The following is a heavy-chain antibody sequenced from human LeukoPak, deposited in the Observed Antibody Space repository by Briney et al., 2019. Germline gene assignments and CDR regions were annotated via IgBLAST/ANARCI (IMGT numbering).Heavy chain of an antibody. V-gene: IGHV1-2*02. Sequence: ASVKVSCKASGYTFTGFYMHWVRQAPGQGLEWMGWIDPNIGTTKYSQKFQGRVTMTRDTSISEVYMELSRLRSDDAAVYYCARLLEHYYFDASGYYDDDYWGQGTPIIVSS. CDR2: IDPNIGTT. J-gene: IGHJ4*02. D-gene: IGHD3-22*01. CDR1: GYTFTGFY. CDR3: ARLLEHYYFDASGYYDDDY.